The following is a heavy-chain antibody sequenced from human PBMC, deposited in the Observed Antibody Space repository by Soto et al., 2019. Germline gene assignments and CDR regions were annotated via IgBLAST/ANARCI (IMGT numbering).Heavy chain of an antibody. CDR1: GGSISSGGYY. Sequence: QVQLQESGPGLVKPSQTLSLTCSVSGGSISSGGYYWSWIRQHPGEGLEWIGYIYYSGSTYYNPSLKSRVTISVDTSKNQFSLKLSSVTAADTAVYYCARGPLPLRPRAWELLLDYWGQGTLVTVSS. CDR2: IYYSGST. V-gene: IGHV4-31*03. CDR3: ARGPLPLRPRAWELLLDY. J-gene: IGHJ4*02. D-gene: IGHD1-26*01.